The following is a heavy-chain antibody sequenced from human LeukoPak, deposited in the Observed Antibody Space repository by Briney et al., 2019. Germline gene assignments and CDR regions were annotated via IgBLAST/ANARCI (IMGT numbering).Heavy chain of an antibody. CDR1: GFTFSSYS. CDR2: ISSSNNYI. CDR3: SRDVTMSFDL. V-gene: IGHV3-21*01. D-gene: IGHD5-24*01. Sequence: GGSLRLSCAASGFTFSSYSMNWVRQAPGKGLEWVSSISSSNNYIYYADSVKGRFTISRDNAKNSLYLQMNSLRDEDTAVYYCSRDVTMSFDLWGRGTLVTVPS. J-gene: IGHJ2*01.